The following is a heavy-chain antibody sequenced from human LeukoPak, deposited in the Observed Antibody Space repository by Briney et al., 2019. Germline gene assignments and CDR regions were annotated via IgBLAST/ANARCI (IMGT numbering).Heavy chain of an antibody. J-gene: IGHJ6*03. Sequence: KPSETLSLTCTVSGGSISSYYWSWIRQPPGKGLEWIGYIYYSGSTNYNPSLKSRVTISVDTSKNQFSLKLRSVTAADTAMYYCARSAYCGGDCSSSYYYYYYMDVWGKGTTVTVSS. CDR1: GGSISSYY. CDR3: ARSAYCGGDCSSSYYYYYYMDV. V-gene: IGHV4-59*01. CDR2: IYYSGST. D-gene: IGHD2-21*02.